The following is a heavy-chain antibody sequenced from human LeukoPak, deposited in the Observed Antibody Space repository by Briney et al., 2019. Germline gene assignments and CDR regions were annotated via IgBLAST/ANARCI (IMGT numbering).Heavy chain of an antibody. CDR3: ARSETIAVAGSFDY. CDR2: IIPIFGTA. J-gene: IGHJ4*02. V-gene: IGHV1-69*13. CDR1: GGTFSSYA. D-gene: IGHD6-19*01. Sequence: ASVKVSCKASGGTFSSYAISWVRQAPGQGLEWMGGIIPIFGTANYAQKFQGRVTITADESTSTAYMELSSLRSEDTAVYYCARSETIAVAGSFDYWGQGTLVTVSS.